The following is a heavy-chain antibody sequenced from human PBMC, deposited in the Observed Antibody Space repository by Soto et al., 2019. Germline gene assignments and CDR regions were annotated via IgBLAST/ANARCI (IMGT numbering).Heavy chain of an antibody. CDR2: IIPIFGTA. J-gene: IGHJ5*02. CDR3: ARESADIVVVPAVNNCFDR. V-gene: IGHV1-69*13. D-gene: IGHD2-2*01. Sequence: PVKVSCKASGGTFSSYAISWVRQAPGQGLEWMGGIIPIFGTANYAQKFQGRVTITADEPTSTAYMELSSLRSEDTAVYYCARESADIVVVPAVNNCFDRCGQGTLVTVSS. CDR1: GGTFSSYA.